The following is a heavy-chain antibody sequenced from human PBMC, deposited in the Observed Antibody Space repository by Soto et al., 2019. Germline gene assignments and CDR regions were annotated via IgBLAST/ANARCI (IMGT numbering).Heavy chain of an antibody. CDR3: ARAAVAAGGPFDK. Sequence: SETLSLTCAVSGGSFSGFFWGWIRQPPGKGLEWIGEVNHGGSTNYNPSLKSRVTISSDTSKNHFSLTLRSVTAADTAVYYCARAAVAAGGPFDKWGQGALVTVSS. CDR1: GGSFSGFF. CDR2: VNHGGST. V-gene: IGHV4-34*01. D-gene: IGHD2-15*01. J-gene: IGHJ4*02.